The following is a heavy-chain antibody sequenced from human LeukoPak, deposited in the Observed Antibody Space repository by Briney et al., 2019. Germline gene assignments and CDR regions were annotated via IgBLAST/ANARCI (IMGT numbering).Heavy chain of an antibody. CDR3: ARGQSRYGDHWYFDL. D-gene: IGHD4-17*01. CDR1: GYTFTSYD. Sequence: GASVKVSLNASGYTFTSYDINWVRQATGQGLEWMGWMNPNSGNTGYAQKFQGRVTMTRNTSISTAYMELSSLRSEDTAVYYCARGQSRYGDHWYFDLWGRGTLDTVSS. J-gene: IGHJ2*01. V-gene: IGHV1-8*01. CDR2: MNPNSGNT.